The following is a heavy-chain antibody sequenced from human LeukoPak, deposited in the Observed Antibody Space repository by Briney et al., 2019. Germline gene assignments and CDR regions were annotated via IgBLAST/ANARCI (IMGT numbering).Heavy chain of an antibody. CDR1: GGSFSGYY. V-gene: IGHV4-34*01. CDR2: INHSGST. CDR3: ARVKPRGRYDY. J-gene: IGHJ4*02. Sequence: SETLSLTCAVYGGSFSGYYWSWIRQPPGKGLEWIGEINHSGSTNYNPSLKSRVTISVDTSKNQFSLKLSSVTAADTAVYYCARVKPRGRYDYWGQGTLVTVSS. D-gene: IGHD1-14*01.